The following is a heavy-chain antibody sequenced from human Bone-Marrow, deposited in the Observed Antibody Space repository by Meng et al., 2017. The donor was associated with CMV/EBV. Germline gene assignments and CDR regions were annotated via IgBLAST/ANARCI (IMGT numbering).Heavy chain of an antibody. CDR3: VRGRLDFWSGYHNYYYGMDV. CDR2: IYYSGST. Sequence: SETLSLTCTVSGGSVSSGSYYWSWIRQPPGKGLEWIGYIYYSGSTNYNPSLKSRVTISVDTSKNQFSLKLSSVTAADTAVYYCVRGRLDFWSGYHNYYYGMDVWGQGTTVTVSS. CDR1: GGSVSSGSYY. J-gene: IGHJ6*02. V-gene: IGHV4-61*01. D-gene: IGHD3-3*01.